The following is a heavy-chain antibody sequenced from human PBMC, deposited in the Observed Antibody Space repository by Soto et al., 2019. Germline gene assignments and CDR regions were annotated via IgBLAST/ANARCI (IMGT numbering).Heavy chain of an antibody. CDR1: GGSFSDYY. CDR3: ARVRHKAATFRDYYYGMDV. D-gene: IGHD2-15*01. CDR2: INHSGST. J-gene: IGHJ6*02. V-gene: IGHV4-34*01. Sequence: PSETLSLTCAVYGGSFSDYYWSWIRQPPGKGLEWIGEINHSGSTNYNPPLKSRVTVSVDTSKNQFSLKLSSVTAADTSVYYCARVRHKAATFRDYYYGMDVWGQGTTVTVSS.